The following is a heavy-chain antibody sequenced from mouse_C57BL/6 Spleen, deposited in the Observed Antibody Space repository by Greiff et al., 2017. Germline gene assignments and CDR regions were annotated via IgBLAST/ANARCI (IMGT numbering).Heavy chain of an antibody. D-gene: IGHD2-4*01. V-gene: IGHV1-39*01. CDR1: GYSFTDYN. Sequence: VHVKQSGPELVKPGASVKISCKASGYSFTDYNMNWVKQSNGKSLEWIGVINPNYGTTSYNQKFKGKATLTVDQSSSTAYMQLNSLTSEDSAVYYCAREGGGLRPAWFAYWGQGTLVTVSA. CDR2: INPNYGTT. J-gene: IGHJ3*01. CDR3: AREGGGLRPAWFAY.